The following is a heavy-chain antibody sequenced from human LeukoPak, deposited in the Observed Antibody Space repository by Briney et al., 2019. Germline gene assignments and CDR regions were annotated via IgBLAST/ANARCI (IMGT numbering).Heavy chain of an antibody. CDR3: ASARGQQLMTATPPFDY. J-gene: IGHJ4*02. Sequence: ASVKVSCKASGYTFTSYYMHWVRQAPGQGLEWMGIINPSGGGTSYAQKFQGRVTMTRDTSTSTVYMELSSLRSEDTAVYYCASARGQQLMTATPPFDYWGQGTLVTVSS. CDR1: GYTFTSYY. D-gene: IGHD6-13*01. CDR2: INPSGGGT. V-gene: IGHV1-46*01.